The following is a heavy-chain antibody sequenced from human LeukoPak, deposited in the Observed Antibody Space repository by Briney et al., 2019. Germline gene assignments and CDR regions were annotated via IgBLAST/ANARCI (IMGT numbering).Heavy chain of an antibody. CDR2: ISYDGSNK. CDR3: ARDPILPGATGGADY. V-gene: IGHV3-30*04. J-gene: IGHJ4*02. CDR1: GFTFSSYA. D-gene: IGHD1-26*01. Sequence: GRSLRLSCAASGFTFSSYAMHWVRQAPGKGLEWVAVISYDGSNKYYADSVKGRFTISRDNSKNTLYLQMNSLRAEDTAVYYCARDPILPGATGGADYWGQGTLVTVSS.